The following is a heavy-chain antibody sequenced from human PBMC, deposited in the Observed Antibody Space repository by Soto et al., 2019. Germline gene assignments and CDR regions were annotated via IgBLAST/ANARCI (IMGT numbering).Heavy chain of an antibody. V-gene: IGHV4-39*01. J-gene: IGHJ5*02. D-gene: IGHD2-21*01. CDR1: GGSISTSRSY. Sequence: SETLSLTCNVSGGSISTSRSYWAWIRQPPGKGLEWLANIFYSGSTYYNPSLASRVTVSVDTSKNEFSLKLRSVTAADTAVYYCARQPTTGDTDLWFDPWGQGTLVTISS. CDR3: ARQPTTGDTDLWFDP. CDR2: IFYSGST.